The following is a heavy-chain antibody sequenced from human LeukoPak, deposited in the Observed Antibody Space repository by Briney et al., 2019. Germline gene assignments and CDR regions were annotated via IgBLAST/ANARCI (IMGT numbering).Heavy chain of an antibody. CDR2: INHSGST. V-gene: IGHV4-34*01. D-gene: IGHD2-2*02. J-gene: IGHJ4*02. CDR3: ARGYSPAAIRGQRGFDY. CDR1: GGAFSGYY. Sequence: PSETLSLTCAVYGGAFSGYYWSWIRQPPGKGLEWIGEINHSGSTNYDPSLKSRVTISVDTSKNHFSLELSSVTAADTAVYYCARGYSPAAIRGQRGFDYWGQGTLVTVSS.